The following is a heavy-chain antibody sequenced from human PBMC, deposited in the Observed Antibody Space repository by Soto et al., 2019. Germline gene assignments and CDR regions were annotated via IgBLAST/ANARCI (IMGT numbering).Heavy chain of an antibody. CDR1: GFALSTRGVG. CDR3: AHRHPSAVGTDRSCFGS. J-gene: IGHJ5*01. Sequence: QITLKESGPTLVKPTQTLTLTCTCSGFALSTRGVGVGWIRQPPGKALEWLALIYWHDEKRYNPSLKSRLTITKDTSKNQVVLTMTNVDPVDTGTYCCAHRHPSAVGTDRSCFGSWGQGSLVTVSS. D-gene: IGHD6-13*01. CDR2: IYWHDEK. V-gene: IGHV2-5*01.